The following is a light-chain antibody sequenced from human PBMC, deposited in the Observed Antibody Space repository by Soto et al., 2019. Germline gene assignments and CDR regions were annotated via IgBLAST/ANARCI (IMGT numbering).Light chain of an antibody. CDR3: ETWDSNFIWV. CDR1: SGHSSYI. V-gene: IGLV4-60*02. CDR2: LEGSGIY. J-gene: IGLJ3*02. Sequence: QSVLTQSSSASAYLGSSVKLPCTLTSGHSSYIIAWHQQQPGQAPRFLMKLEGSGIYNKGSGVPDRFSGSSSGADRYLTISNLQFEDEADYYCETWDSNFIWVFGGGTKLTVL.